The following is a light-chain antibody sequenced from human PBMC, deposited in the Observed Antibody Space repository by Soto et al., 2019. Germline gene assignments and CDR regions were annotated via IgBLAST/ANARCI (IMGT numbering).Light chain of an antibody. J-gene: IGKJ1*01. V-gene: IGKV3-20*01. CDR3: QQYGSSGT. CDR2: GAS. CDR1: QRVGSSY. Sequence: EIVLTQSPGTLSLSPAERATLSCRASQRVGSSYLAWYQQKPGQAPRLLIYGASNRATGIPDRFSGSGSGTDFTLTISRLEPEDFAVYYCQQYGSSGTFGQGTKVDIK.